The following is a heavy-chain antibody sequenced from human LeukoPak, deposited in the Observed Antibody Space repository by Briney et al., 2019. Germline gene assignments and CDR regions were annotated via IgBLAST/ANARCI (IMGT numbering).Heavy chain of an antibody. CDR3: ARDSCSSTSCYENNYYYGMDV. J-gene: IGHJ6*02. CDR1: GGSISSSNW. V-gene: IGHV4-4*02. Sequence: SETLFLTCAISGGSISSSNWWSWVRQPPGKGLEWIGEIYHSGSTNYDPSLKSRVTISVDKSKNQFSLKLSSVTAADTAVYYCARDSCSSTSCYENNYYYGMDVWGQGTTVTVSS. CDR2: IYHSGST. D-gene: IGHD2-2*01.